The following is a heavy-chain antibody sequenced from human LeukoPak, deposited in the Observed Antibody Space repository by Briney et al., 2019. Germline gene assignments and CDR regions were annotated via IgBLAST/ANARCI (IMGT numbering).Heavy chain of an antibody. D-gene: IGHD3-16*01. Sequence: SETLSLTCTVSGGSMSNYYWTWIRQPPGKGLEWIGYIYYTGSINSNPSLKSRVTMSVDTSKNQFSLELRSVTASDTAVYYCARAGAGNEYVGLFDYWGQGTLVTVSS. CDR2: IYYTGSI. V-gene: IGHV4-59*01. J-gene: IGHJ4*02. CDR3: ARAGAGNEYVGLFDY. CDR1: GGSMSNYY.